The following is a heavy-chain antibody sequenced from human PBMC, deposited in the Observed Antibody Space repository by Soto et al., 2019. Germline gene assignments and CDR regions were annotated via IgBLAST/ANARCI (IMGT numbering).Heavy chain of an antibody. Sequence: EVQLLESGGGLVQPGGSLRLSCAASGFTFSSYAMNWVRQAPGKGLEWVSAISGSGGSTYYADSVKGRFTISRDNSKNTLYLQMNSLRAEHTAVYYCAKDPARYYYDSSGYCALGQGTLVTVS. CDR2: ISGSGGST. D-gene: IGHD3-22*01. J-gene: IGHJ5*02. V-gene: IGHV3-23*01. CDR3: AKDPARYYYDSSGYCA. CDR1: GFTFSSYA.